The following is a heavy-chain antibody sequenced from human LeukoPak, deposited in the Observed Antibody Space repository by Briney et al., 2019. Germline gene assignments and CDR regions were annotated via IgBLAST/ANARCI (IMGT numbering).Heavy chain of an antibody. CDR3: ARDHYTGYSYGFDY. Sequence: ASVKVSCKASGYTFTGYYMHWVRQAPGQGLEWMGWINPNSGGTNYAQKFQGRVTMTRDTSTSTAYMELSRLRSDDTAVYYCARDHYTGYSYGFDYWGQGTLVTVSS. V-gene: IGHV1-2*02. CDR2: INPNSGGT. J-gene: IGHJ4*02. CDR1: GYTFTGYY. D-gene: IGHD5-18*01.